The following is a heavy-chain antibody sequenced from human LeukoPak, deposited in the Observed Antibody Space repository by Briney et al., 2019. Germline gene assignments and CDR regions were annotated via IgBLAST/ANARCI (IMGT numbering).Heavy chain of an antibody. J-gene: IGHJ3*02. CDR3: ARGADNADAFDI. CDR2: IYSGGST. Sequence: GGSLGLSCAASGFTVSSNYMSWVRQAPGKGLEWVSVIYSGGSTYYADSVKGRFTIPRDNSKNTLYLQMNSLRAEDTAVYYCARGADNADAFDIWGQGTMVTVSS. V-gene: IGHV3-66*01. CDR1: GFTVSSNY. D-gene: IGHD1-14*01.